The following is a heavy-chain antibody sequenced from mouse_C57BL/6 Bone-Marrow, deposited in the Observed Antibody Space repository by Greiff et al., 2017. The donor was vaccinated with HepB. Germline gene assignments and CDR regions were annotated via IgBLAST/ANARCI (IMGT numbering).Heavy chain of an antibody. J-gene: IGHJ2*01. D-gene: IGHD1-1*01. CDR3: ARFITTVYFDY. CDR2: IDPSDSYT. CDR1: GYTFTSYW. Sequence: QVQLKQPGAELVMPGASVKLSCKASGYTFTSYWMHWVKQRPGQGLEWIGEIDPSDSYTNYNQKFKGKSTLTVDKSSSTAYMQLSSLTSEDSAVYYCARFITTVYFDYWGQGTTLTVSS. V-gene: IGHV1-69*01.